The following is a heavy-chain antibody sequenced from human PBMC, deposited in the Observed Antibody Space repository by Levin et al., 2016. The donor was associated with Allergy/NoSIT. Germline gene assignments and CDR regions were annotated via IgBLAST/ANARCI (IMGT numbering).Heavy chain of an antibody. CDR2: ISDTGVST. V-gene: IGHV3-23*01. CDR1: GLSLNTYA. Sequence: GESLKISCVASGLSLNTYAMNWVRQAPGKGLEWVAQISDTGVSTDYADSVKGRFTIARDNSKNTVYLQMDSLRAEDTAVYYCANVINYHGSSAYYYWGQGTLVTVSS. D-gene: IGHD3-22*01. CDR3: ANVINYHGSSAYYY. J-gene: IGHJ4*02.